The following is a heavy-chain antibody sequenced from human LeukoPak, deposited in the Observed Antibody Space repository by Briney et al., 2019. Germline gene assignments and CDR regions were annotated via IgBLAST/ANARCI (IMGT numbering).Heavy chain of an antibody. J-gene: IGHJ4*02. D-gene: IGHD6-19*01. V-gene: IGHV3-7*05. Sequence: GGSLRLSCAASGFTFSSYWMSWVRQAQGKGLEWVANIKEDGSEKYYVDSVKGRFTISRDNAKNSLYLQMNSLRAEDTAVYYCATQFWWAAVAGKVLDYWGQGTLVTVSS. CDR1: GFTFSSYW. CDR2: IKEDGSEK. CDR3: ATQFWWAAVAGKVLDY.